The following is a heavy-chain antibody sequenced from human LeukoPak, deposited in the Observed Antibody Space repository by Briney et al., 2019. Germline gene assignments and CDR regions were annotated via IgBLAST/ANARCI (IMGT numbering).Heavy chain of an antibody. D-gene: IGHD5-12*01. CDR1: GGSFSGYY. Sequence: SETLSLTCAVYGGSFSGYYWSWIRQPPGRGLEWIGEISHSGSTNYNPSLKSRVTIPVDTSKNQFSLKLSSVTAADTAVYYCARGLGYSGYSYYYYYYMDVWGKGTTVTVSS. V-gene: IGHV4-34*01. CDR2: ISHSGST. J-gene: IGHJ6*03. CDR3: ARGLGYSGYSYYYYYYMDV.